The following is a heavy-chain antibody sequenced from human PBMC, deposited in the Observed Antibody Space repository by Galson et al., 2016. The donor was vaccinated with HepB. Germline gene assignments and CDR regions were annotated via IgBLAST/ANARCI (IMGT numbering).Heavy chain of an antibody. J-gene: IGHJ4*02. V-gene: IGHV1-46*01. D-gene: IGHD3-22*01. CDR3: ARDVGPDFYYSSGNHFFDY. Sequence: SVKVSCKASGYTFISYYMHWVRQAPGQGLEWMGIINPSGGRTSYAQKFQGRVTMTWDTSTSTVYMELSSLRSEDTAVYYCARDVGPDFYYSSGNHFFDYWGQGTLVTVSS. CDR1: GYTFISYY. CDR2: INPSGGRT.